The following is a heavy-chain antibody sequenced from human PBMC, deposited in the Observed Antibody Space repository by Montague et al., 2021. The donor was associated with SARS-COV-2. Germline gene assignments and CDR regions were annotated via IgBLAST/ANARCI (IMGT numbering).Heavy chain of an antibody. CDR1: GYSFTSYW. CDR3: ARQVHIYCSSTSCPFDY. Sequence: QSGAEVKKPGESLKISCEGSGYSFTSYWIAWVRQMPGKGLEWMGIIYPEDSDTRYSPSFQGHVTISADKSMNTAFLQWSSLMASDTAIYYCARQVHIYCSSTSCPFDYWGQRTLVTVSS. CDR2: IYPEDSDT. J-gene: IGHJ4*01. V-gene: IGHV5-51*01. D-gene: IGHD2-2*01.